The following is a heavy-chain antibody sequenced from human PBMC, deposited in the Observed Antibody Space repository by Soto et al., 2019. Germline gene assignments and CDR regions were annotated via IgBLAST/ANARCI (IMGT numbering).Heavy chain of an antibody. J-gene: IGHJ6*02. CDR3: ARELANGETTYYYYYGRDV. CDR1: GFTFSSYG. V-gene: IGHV3-33*01. CDR2: IWYDGSNK. D-gene: IGHD4-17*01. Sequence: QVQLVESGGGVVQPGRSLRLSCAASGFTFSSYGMHWVRQAPGKGLVWVAVIWYDGSNKYYADSVKGRFTISRDNSKNTLYLHMNSLRAADTALYYCARELANGETTYYYYYGRDVWGQGTTVTVSS.